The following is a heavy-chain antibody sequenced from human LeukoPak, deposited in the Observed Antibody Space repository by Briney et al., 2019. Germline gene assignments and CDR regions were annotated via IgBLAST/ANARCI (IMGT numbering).Heavy chain of an antibody. CDR3: ARGKYTSFDN. CDR2: TYYRSKWSF. D-gene: IGHD2-2*01. V-gene: IGHV6-1*01. J-gene: IGHJ4*02. CDR1: GDSLFTNGVA. Sequence: SQTLSLTCDISGDSLFTNGVAWNWIRQSPSRGLEWLGRTYYRSKWSFEYAVSVKSRLSINADTSKNQFSLHLTSVTPEDTAVYYCARGKYTSFDNWGQGTLVTVSP.